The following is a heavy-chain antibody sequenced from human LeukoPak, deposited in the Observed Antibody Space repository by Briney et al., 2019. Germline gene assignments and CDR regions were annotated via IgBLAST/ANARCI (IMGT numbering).Heavy chain of an antibody. CDR3: ARAGVVRGDAFDI. V-gene: IGHV1-46*01. CDR2: INPSGGST. Sequence: ASVKVSCKASGYTFTTYYMHWVRQAPGQGLEWMGIINPSGGSTTYAQKFQGRVTITRDTSTSTVYMEVSSLRSEDTAVYYCARAGVVRGDAFDIWGQGTMVTVSS. CDR1: GYTFTTYY. D-gene: IGHD3-10*01. J-gene: IGHJ3*02.